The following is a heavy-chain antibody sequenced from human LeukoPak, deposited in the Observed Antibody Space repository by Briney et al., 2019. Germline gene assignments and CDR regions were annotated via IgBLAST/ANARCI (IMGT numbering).Heavy chain of an antibody. V-gene: IGHV1-18*01. J-gene: IGHJ3*02. Sequence: GASVKVSCKASGYTFTSYGISWVRQAPGQGLEWMGWISGYNGNTNYAQKVQGRVTMTTDTSTSTAYMELRSLRSDDTAVYYCARTHCGITTCSHDAFDIWGQGTMVTVSS. D-gene: IGHD2-2*01. CDR3: ARTHCGITTCSHDAFDI. CDR2: ISGYNGNT. CDR1: GYTFTSYG.